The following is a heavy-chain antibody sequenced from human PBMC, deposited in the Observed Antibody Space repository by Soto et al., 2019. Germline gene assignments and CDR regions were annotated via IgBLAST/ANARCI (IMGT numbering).Heavy chain of an antibody. CDR3: GRVMIGTSRHTDSDY. J-gene: IGHJ4*02. CDR1: GASISSRDYY. Sequence: SETLSLTCSVSGASISSRDYYWGWIRQTPGKGLEWIGNIDYNGVTYYNPSLKSRVTVSKDTSKNQFSLKVASVTAADTAIYYCGRVMIGTSRHTDSDYWGQGTQATVSS. V-gene: IGHV4-39*01. D-gene: IGHD2-2*01. CDR2: IDYNGVT.